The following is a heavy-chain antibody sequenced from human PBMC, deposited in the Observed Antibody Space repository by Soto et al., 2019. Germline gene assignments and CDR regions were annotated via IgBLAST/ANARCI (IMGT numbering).Heavy chain of an antibody. V-gene: IGHV1-18*01. CDR3: ARPKGRYCSSTSCQPSSFDY. J-gene: IGHJ4*02. D-gene: IGHD2-2*01. CDR2: ISAYNGNT. Sequence: QVQLVQSGAEVKKPGASVKVSCKASGYTFTSYGISWVRQAPGQGLEWMGWISAYNGNTNYAQKLQGRVTMTTDTSTSTAYMELRSLRSDDTAVYYCARPKGRYCSSTSCQPSSFDYWGQGTLVTVSS. CDR1: GYTFTSYG.